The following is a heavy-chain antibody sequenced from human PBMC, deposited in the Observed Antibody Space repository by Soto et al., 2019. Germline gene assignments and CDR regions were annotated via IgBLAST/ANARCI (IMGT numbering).Heavy chain of an antibody. V-gene: IGHV3-30*18. CDR3: AKDRDFDWLLHYYYYGMDV. CDR2: ISYDGSNK. CDR1: GFTFSSYG. D-gene: IGHD3-9*01. Sequence: GGSLRLSCAASGFTFSSYGMHWVRQAPGKGLEWVAVISYDGSNKYYADSVKGRFTISRDNSKNTLYLQMNSLRAEDTAVYYCAKDRDFDWLLHYYYYGMDVWGQGTTVTVSS. J-gene: IGHJ6*02.